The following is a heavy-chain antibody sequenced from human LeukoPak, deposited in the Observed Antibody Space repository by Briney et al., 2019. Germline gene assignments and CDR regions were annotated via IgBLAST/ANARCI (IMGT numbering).Heavy chain of an antibody. CDR3: ARAGVPPHYYYMDV. V-gene: IGHV1-69*05. D-gene: IGHD2-2*01. J-gene: IGHJ6*03. CDR2: IFPILGTA. Sequence: SVKVSCKASGGTFSSYAISWVRQAPGHGLEWLGGIFPILGTANYAQKFQGRVTITTDESTSTAYVELSSLRSGDTAVYYCARAGVPPHYYYMDVWGKGTTVTVSS. CDR1: GGTFSSYA.